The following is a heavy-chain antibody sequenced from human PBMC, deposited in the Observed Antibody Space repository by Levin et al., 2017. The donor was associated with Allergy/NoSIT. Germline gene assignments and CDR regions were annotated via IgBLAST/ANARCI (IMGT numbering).Heavy chain of an antibody. CDR2: ISWNSGSI. J-gene: IGHJ3*02. CDR1: GFTFDDYA. CDR3: AKAGGYDFGEDAFDI. D-gene: IGHD5-12*01. V-gene: IGHV3-9*01. Sequence: GGSLRLSCAASGFTFDDYAMHWVRQAPGKGLEWVSGISWNSGSIGYADSVKGRFTISRDNAKNSLYLQMNSLRAEDTALYYCAKAGGYDFGEDAFDIWGQGTMVTVSA.